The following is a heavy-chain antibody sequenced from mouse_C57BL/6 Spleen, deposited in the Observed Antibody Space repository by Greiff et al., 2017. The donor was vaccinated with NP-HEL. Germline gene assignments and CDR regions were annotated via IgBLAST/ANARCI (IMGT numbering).Heavy chain of an antibody. D-gene: IGHD1-1*01. CDR3: TREEITTVVVPFDY. CDR2: IDPETGGT. Sequence: QVQLQQSGAELVRPGASVTLSCKASGYTFTDYEMHWVKQTPVHGLEWIGAIDPETGGTAYNQKFKGKAILTADQSSSTAYMELRSLTSEDSAVYYCTREEITTVVVPFDYWGQGTTLTVSS. V-gene: IGHV1-15*01. CDR1: GYTFTDYE. J-gene: IGHJ2*01.